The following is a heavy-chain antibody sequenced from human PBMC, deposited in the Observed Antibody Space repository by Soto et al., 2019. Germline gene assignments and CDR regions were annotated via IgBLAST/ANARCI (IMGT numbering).Heavy chain of an antibody. CDR1: GFTFSSYG. Sequence: HPGGSLRLSCAASGFTFSSYGMHWVRQAPGKGLEWVAVISYDGSNKYYADSVKGRFTISRDNSKNTLYLQMNSLRAEDTAVYYCATLDAFDIWGQGTMVTVSS. CDR2: ISYDGSNK. J-gene: IGHJ3*02. CDR3: ATLDAFDI. V-gene: IGHV3-30*03.